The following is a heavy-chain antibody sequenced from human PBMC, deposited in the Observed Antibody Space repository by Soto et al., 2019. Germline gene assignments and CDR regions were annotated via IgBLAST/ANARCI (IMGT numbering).Heavy chain of an antibody. Sequence: GGSLRLSCAASGFTFSSYWMSWVRQAPGKGLEWVANIKQDGSEKYYVDSVKGRFTISRDNAKNSLYLQMNSLRAEDTAVYYCARSGVLLWFGEVRGSWFDPWGQGTLVTVSS. CDR3: ARSGVLLWFGEVRGSWFDP. J-gene: IGHJ5*02. D-gene: IGHD3-10*01. CDR2: IKQDGSEK. V-gene: IGHV3-7*01. CDR1: GFTFSSYW.